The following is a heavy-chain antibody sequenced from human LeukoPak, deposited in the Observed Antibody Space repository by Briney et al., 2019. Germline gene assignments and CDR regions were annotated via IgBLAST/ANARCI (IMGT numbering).Heavy chain of an antibody. J-gene: IGHJ4*02. CDR3: ASSTYSSSSVNY. V-gene: IGHV1-69*13. CDR1: GGTFSSYA. D-gene: IGHD6-6*01. Sequence: SVKVSCKASGGTFSSYAISWVRQAPGQGLEWMGGIIPIFGTANYAQKFQGRVTITADESTSTAYMELSSLRSEDTAVYYCASSTYSSSSVNYWGQGTLVTVSS. CDR2: IIPIFGTA.